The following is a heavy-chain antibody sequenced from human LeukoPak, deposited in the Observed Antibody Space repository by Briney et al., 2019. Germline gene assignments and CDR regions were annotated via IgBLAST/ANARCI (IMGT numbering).Heavy chain of an antibody. CDR3: ARGTGWPQFDY. D-gene: IGHD6-19*01. Sequence: SQTLSLTCAISGDSASRDSIAWNWIRQSPSRGLEWLGRTYYKSAWYNDYAVSVKGRITINPDTSKNQFSLQLDSVTPEDTAVYYCARGTGWPQFDYWGQGTLVTVSS. V-gene: IGHV6-1*01. CDR1: GDSASRDSIA. J-gene: IGHJ4*02. CDR2: TYYKSAWYN.